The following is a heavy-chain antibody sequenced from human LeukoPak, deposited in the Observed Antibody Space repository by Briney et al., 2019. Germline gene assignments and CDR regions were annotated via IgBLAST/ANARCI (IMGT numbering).Heavy chain of an antibody. CDR1: GGSISSYY. J-gene: IGHJ3*02. CDR3: ARAVMAAYAFDI. V-gene: IGHV4-59*12. Sequence: PSETLSLTCTVSGGSISSYYWSWIRQPPGKGLEWIGYIYYSGSTNYNPSLKSRVTISVDTSKNQFSLKLSSVTAADTAVYYCARAVMAAYAFDIWGQGTMVTVSS. CDR2: IYYSGST. D-gene: IGHD3-16*01.